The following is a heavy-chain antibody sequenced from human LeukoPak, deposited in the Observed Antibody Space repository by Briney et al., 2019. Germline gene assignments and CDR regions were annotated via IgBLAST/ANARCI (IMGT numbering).Heavy chain of an antibody. J-gene: IGHJ4*02. Sequence: PSETLSLTCTVSGGSISSYYWSWIRQPPGKGLEWIGEINHSGSTNYNPSLKSRVTISVDTSKNQFSLKLSSVTAADTAVYYCARGYASPPGFDYWGQGTPVTVSS. D-gene: IGHD3-10*01. V-gene: IGHV4-34*01. CDR1: GGSISSYY. CDR2: INHSGST. CDR3: ARGYASPPGFDY.